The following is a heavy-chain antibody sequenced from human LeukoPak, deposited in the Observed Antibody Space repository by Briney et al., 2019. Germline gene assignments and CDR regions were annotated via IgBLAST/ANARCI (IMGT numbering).Heavy chain of an antibody. D-gene: IGHD1-1*01. Sequence: GVSLKISCKGSGYSFTSYWIGWVRQVRGKGLEWMGIIYPGDSDTRYSPSFQGQVTISADKSISTAYLQWSSLKASDTAMYYCARLIWSGRRGPWFDPWGQGTLVTVSS. V-gene: IGHV5-51*01. CDR1: GYSFTSYW. CDR3: ARLIWSGRRGPWFDP. CDR2: IYPGDSDT. J-gene: IGHJ5*02.